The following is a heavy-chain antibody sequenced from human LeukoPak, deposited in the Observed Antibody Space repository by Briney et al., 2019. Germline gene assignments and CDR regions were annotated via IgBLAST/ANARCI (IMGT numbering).Heavy chain of an antibody. J-gene: IGHJ6*03. CDR1: GFTFSSYA. D-gene: IGHD6-13*01. Sequence: PGGSLRLSCAASGFTFSSYAMSWVRQAPGKGLEWVSAISGSGGSTYYADSVKGRFTISRDNSKNTLYLQMNSLRAEDTAVYYCARAGIAAAGNPGYYYYYYMDVWGKGTTVTVSS. CDR2: ISGSGGST. CDR3: ARAGIAAAGNPGYYYYYYMDV. V-gene: IGHV3-23*01.